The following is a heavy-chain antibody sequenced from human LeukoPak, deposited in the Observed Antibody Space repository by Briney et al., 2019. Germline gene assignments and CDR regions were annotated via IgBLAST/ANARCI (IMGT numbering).Heavy chain of an antibody. CDR3: ARSGIVGALDY. Sequence: GGSLRLSCAASGFTFSSNYVSWVRQAPGKGLAWVSVIYSGGSTYYADSVKGRFTISRDNSKNTLYLQMNSLRAEDTAVYYCARSGIVGALDYWGQGTLVTVSS. CDR2: IYSGGST. D-gene: IGHD1-26*01. J-gene: IGHJ4*02. CDR1: GFTFSSNY. V-gene: IGHV3-53*01.